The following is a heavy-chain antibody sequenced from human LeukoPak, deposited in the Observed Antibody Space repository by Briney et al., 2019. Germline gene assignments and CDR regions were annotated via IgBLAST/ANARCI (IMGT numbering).Heavy chain of an antibody. D-gene: IGHD1-26*01. Sequence: ASVTVSCTASGGTFSSYAISWVRQAPGQGLEWMGGIIPIFGTANYAQKFQGRVTITADESTSTACMELRSLRSDDTAVYYCARDLDQYSGRFGGFGHDFWGQGTLVTVSS. CDR3: ARDLDQYSGRFGGFGHDF. J-gene: IGHJ4*02. V-gene: IGHV1-69*13. CDR1: GGTFSSYA. CDR2: IIPIFGTA.